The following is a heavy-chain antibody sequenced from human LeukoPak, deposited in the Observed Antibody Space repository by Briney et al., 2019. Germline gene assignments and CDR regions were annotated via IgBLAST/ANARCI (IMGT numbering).Heavy chain of an antibody. CDR3: ARVSLAVAGTRAFDY. D-gene: IGHD6-19*01. Sequence: ASVKVSCKASEYTFTDYYMHWVRQAPGQGLEWMGRIHPNSGGTSYAQKFQGRVTMTRDPSISTAYMELSRLKSDDTAVYYCARVSLAVAGTRAFDYWGQGTLVTVSS. J-gene: IGHJ4*02. V-gene: IGHV1-2*06. CDR1: EYTFTDYY. CDR2: IHPNSGGT.